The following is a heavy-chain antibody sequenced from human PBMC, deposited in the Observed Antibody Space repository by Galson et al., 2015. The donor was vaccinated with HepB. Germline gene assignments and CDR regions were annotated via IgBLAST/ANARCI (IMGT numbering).Heavy chain of an antibody. CDR2: ISYDGTHK. J-gene: IGHJ4*02. D-gene: IGHD3-10*01. Sequence: SLRLSCAASGFFFSSYAMHWVRQAPGKGLEWVAVISYDGTHKYHADSENGRFTISRDNSNNTLYLLLNNLRPEDTAIYYCSRARGDYYNSGPAFWGQGTL. V-gene: IGHV3-30*04. CDR3: SRARGDYYNSGPAF. CDR1: GFFFSSYA.